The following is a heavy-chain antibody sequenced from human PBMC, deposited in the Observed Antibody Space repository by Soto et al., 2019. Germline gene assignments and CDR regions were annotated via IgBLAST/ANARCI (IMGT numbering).Heavy chain of an antibody. CDR1: GYTFTSYC. CDR3: ARDSWFGELSLYYYYGMDV. CDR2: ISAYNGNT. V-gene: IGHV1-18*01. D-gene: IGHD3-10*01. Sequence: ASVKVSCKASGYTFTSYCISWVRQAPGQGLEWMGWISAYNGNTNYAQKLQGRVTMTTDTSTSTAYMELRSLRSDDTAVYYCARDSWFGELSLYYYYGMDVWGQGTTVTVSS. J-gene: IGHJ6*02.